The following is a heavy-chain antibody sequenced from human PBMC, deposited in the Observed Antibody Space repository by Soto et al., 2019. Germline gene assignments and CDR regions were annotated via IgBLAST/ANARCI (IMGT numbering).Heavy chain of an antibody. V-gene: IGHV1-69*06. CDR3: ARRRAVVAARPYYYYSMDV. CDR2: IIPIFGTA. D-gene: IGHD6-6*01. J-gene: IGHJ6*02. Sequence: SVKVSCKATGGTLSSYAIRWVRQAPVQGLEWMGGIIPIFGTANYAQKFQGRVTITADKSTGTAYMELSSLISEDTAVYYCARRRAVVAARPYYYYSMDVWGQGTTVTVSS. CDR1: GGTLSSYA.